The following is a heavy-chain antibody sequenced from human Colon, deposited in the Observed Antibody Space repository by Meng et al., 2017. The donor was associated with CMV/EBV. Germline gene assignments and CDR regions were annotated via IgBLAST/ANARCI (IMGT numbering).Heavy chain of an antibody. D-gene: IGHD6-13*01. Sequence: CAASDFTFVSYIMRWGRQAPGKGLEWVSSVSGSGDDTYYADSVKGRFTISRDKSKNTLFLHMSSLRAEDTATYYCAKGGWTSGWYFPVWGQGTLVTVSS. J-gene: IGHJ4*02. V-gene: IGHV3-23*01. CDR3: AKGGWTSGWYFPV. CDR1: DFTFVSYI. CDR2: VSGSGDDT.